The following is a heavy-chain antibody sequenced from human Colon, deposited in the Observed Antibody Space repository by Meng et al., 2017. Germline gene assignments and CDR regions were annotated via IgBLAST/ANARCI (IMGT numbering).Heavy chain of an antibody. J-gene: IGHJ4*02. Sequence: QVQLQESGPGLVRPSETLSLTCTVSGASVSDTNYAWSWIRQPPGKGLEWIGYGSTNHNPSLKSRVTISVDTSKNQFSLTLNSVTAAETAVYYCARDNWGSLDYWGQGTLVTVSS. CDR1: GASVSDTNYA. V-gene: IGHV4-61*01. D-gene: IGHD7-27*01. CDR2: GST. CDR3: ARDNWGSLDY.